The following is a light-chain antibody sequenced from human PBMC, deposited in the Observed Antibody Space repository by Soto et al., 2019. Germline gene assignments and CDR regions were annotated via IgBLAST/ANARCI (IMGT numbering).Light chain of an antibody. CDR1: SSNIGNYY. V-gene: IGLV1-51*02. Sequence: QSVLKQPPSVFATPGQKVTMSFSGGSSNIGNYYVSWHQQLPGTAPKLLIYENDRRPSGIPDRFSGSKSGTSATLGITGLQTGDEADYYCGTWDSSLSIFVFGTGTKVTVL. CDR3: GTWDSSLSIFV. CDR2: END. J-gene: IGLJ1*01.